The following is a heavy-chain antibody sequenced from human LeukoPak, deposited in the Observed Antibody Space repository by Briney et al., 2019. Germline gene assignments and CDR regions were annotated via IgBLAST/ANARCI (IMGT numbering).Heavy chain of an antibody. V-gene: IGHV4-4*02. CDR1: GGSISSSNW. Sequence: SETLSLTCAVSGGSISSSNWWSWVRQPPGRGLEWIGEIYHSGSTNYNPSLKSRVTISVDKSKNQFSLKLSSVTAADMAVYYRASRIVVVPAAPGYFQHWGQGTLVTVSS. CDR2: IYHSGST. J-gene: IGHJ1*01. D-gene: IGHD2-2*01. CDR3: ASRIVVVPAAPGYFQH.